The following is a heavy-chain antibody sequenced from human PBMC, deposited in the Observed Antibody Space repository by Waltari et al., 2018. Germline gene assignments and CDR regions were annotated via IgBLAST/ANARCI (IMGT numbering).Heavy chain of an antibody. V-gene: IGHV3-23*01. D-gene: IGHD3-16*02. Sequence: EVQLLESGGGLVQPGGSLRLSCAASGFTFSSYAMSWVRQAPGKGLEWVSAISGSGGSTYYACAMKGRFTISRDNSKNTLYLQMNSLRAEDTAVYYCARDYDYVWGSYRLGFDYWGQGTLVTVSS. CDR3: ARDYDYVWGSYRLGFDY. CDR1: GFTFSSYA. J-gene: IGHJ4*02. CDR2: ISGSGGST.